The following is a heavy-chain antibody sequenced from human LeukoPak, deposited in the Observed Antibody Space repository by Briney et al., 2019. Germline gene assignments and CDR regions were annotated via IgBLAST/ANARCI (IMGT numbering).Heavy chain of an antibody. CDR3: ARVFSRYLPYFQH. V-gene: IGHV1-2*02. CDR1: GYTFTGYY. Sequence: GASVKVSCKASGYTFTGYYMHWVRQAPGQGLEWMGWINPNSGGTNYAQKFQGRVTMTRDTSISTAYMELSRLRSDDTAVYYCARVFSRYLPYFQHWGQGTLVTVSS. J-gene: IGHJ1*01. D-gene: IGHD6-13*01. CDR2: INPNSGGT.